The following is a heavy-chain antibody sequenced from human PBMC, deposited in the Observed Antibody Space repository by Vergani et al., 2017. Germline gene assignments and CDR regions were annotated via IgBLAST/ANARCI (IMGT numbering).Heavy chain of an antibody. CDR3: ATPRLRFSYYYYYGMDV. V-gene: IGHV1-24*01. CDR2: FDPEDGET. Sequence: QVQLVQSGAEVKKPGASVKVSCKVSGYTLTELSMHWVRQAPGKGLEWMGGFDPEDGETIYAQKFQGRVTMTGDTSTDTAYMELSSLRSEDTAVYYCATPRLRFSYYYYYGMDVWGQGTTVTVSS. D-gene: IGHD5-12*01. CDR1: GYTLTELS. J-gene: IGHJ6*02.